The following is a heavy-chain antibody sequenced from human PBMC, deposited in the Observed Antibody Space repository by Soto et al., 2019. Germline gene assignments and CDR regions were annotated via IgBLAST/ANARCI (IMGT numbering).Heavy chain of an antibody. V-gene: IGHV3-9*01. D-gene: IGHD2-2*01. Sequence: EVQLVESGGGLVQPGRSLRLSCAASGFSFDEYAMHWVRQAPGKGLEWDSGISWNSGTMGYGDSVKGRFTISRDNAKNSLYLQMNSLRAEDTALYYCAKGFCSSTRCLTYSYMDVWGKGTTVTVSS. J-gene: IGHJ6*03. CDR3: AKGFCSSTRCLTYSYMDV. CDR1: GFSFDEYA. CDR2: ISWNSGTM.